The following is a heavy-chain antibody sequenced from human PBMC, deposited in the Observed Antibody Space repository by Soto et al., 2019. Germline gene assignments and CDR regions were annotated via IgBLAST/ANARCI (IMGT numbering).Heavy chain of an antibody. D-gene: IGHD3-3*01. CDR1: GGTFIIYA. CDR3: ARGSRPYYDFWSGPTPNYYYGMDV. J-gene: IGHJ6*02. Sequence: KVSCKASGGTFIIYAIRWVRQAPGQGLEWMGGIIPIFGTANYSQKFQGRVTITADESTSTAYMELSSLRSEDTAVYYCARGSRPYYDFWSGPTPNYYYGMDVWGQGTTVTVSS. V-gene: IGHV1-69*01. CDR2: IIPIFGTA.